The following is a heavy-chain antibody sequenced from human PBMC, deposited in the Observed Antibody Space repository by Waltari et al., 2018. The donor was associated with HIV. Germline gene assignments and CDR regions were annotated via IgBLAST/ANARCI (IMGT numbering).Heavy chain of an antibody. CDR2: ISGSGYST. CDR3: VKEHQYSHTWYSFYGMDV. CDR1: GFTVRHSA. J-gene: IGHJ6*02. Sequence: EVQLLESGGGLVQPGGSLRLSCAASGFTVRHSAVHGVRQAPGKGLEWVSAISGSGYSTYYAESVKGRFTISRDNSKNKLYLQMNSLRAEDTAVYFCVKEHQYSHTWYSFYGMDVWGQGTTVTVSS. D-gene: IGHD6-13*01. V-gene: IGHV3-23*01.